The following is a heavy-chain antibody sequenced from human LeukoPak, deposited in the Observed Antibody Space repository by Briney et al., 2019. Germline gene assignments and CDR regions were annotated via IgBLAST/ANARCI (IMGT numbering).Heavy chain of an antibody. CDR3: ARVGSGSYESFDY. J-gene: IGHJ4*02. CDR1: GFTFSSYA. Sequence: GGSLRLSCAASGFTFSSYAMSWVRQAPGKGLEWVSAISGSGGSTYYADSVKGRFTISRDNAKNSLYLQMNSLRAEDTAVYYCARVGSGSYESFDYWGQGTLVTVSS. V-gene: IGHV3-23*01. CDR2: ISGSGGST. D-gene: IGHD1-26*01.